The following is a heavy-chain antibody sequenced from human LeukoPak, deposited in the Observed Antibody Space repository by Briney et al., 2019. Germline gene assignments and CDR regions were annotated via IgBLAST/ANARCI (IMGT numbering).Heavy chain of an antibody. J-gene: IGHJ4*02. CDR3: AKGKPYSSGWYYFDY. CDR1: GFTFSSYW. V-gene: IGHV3-7*03. CDR2: IKQDGSEK. D-gene: IGHD6-19*01. Sequence: PGGSLRLSCAASGFTFSSYWMSWVRQAPGKGLEWVANIKQDGSEKYYADSVKGRFTISRDNAKNSLYLQMNSLRAEDMALYYCAKGKPYSSGWYYFDYWGQGTLVTVSS.